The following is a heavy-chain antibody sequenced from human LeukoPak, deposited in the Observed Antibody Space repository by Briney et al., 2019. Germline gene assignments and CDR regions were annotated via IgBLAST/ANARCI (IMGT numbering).Heavy chain of an antibody. D-gene: IGHD6-13*01. CDR2: INPNSGGT. J-gene: IGHJ3*02. Sequence: ASVKVSCTASGYTFTGYYMHWVRQAPGQGLEWMGWINPNSGGTNYAQKFQGRVTMTRDTSIGTAYMELSRLRSDDTAVYYCARDSETAAGTGAFDIWGQGTMVTVSS. CDR1: GYTFTGYY. V-gene: IGHV1-2*02. CDR3: ARDSETAAGTGAFDI.